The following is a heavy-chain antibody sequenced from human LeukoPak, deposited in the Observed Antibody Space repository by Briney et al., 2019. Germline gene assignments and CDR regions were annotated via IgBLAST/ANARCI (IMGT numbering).Heavy chain of an antibody. CDR2: IKQDGSEK. V-gene: IGHV3-7*01. Sequence: PGGSLRLSCAASGFTFSSYWMSWVRQAPGKGLEWVANIKQDGSEKYYVDSVKGRFTISRDNAKNSLYLQMNSLRAEDTAVNYCAGISGVYGFGTFDIWGQGTVVTVSS. J-gene: IGHJ3*02. D-gene: IGHD1-26*01. CDR3: AGISGVYGFGTFDI. CDR1: GFTFSSYW.